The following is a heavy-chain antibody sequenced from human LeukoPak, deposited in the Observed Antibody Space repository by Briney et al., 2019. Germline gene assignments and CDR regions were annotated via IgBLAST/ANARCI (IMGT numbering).Heavy chain of an antibody. CDR3: ARSRIVLADSLDP. D-gene: IGHD6-19*01. J-gene: IGHJ5*02. CDR1: GGSISGYY. V-gene: IGHV4-4*07. CDR2: IFHSGST. Sequence: PSETLSLTCTVSGGSISGYYWNWIRQPAGKGLEWIGRIFHSGSTNYNPSLNSRVTMSVDTSKNQFSLKLSSVTAADTAVYYCARSRIVLADSLDPWGQGTLVTVSS.